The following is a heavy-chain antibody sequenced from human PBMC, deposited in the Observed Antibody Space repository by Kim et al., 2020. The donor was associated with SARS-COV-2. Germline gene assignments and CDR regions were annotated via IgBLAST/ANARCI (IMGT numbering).Heavy chain of an antibody. CDR2: IYSTGTT. Sequence: SETLSLTCTVSGDSMSGYYWSWIRQSPGNALEWFGYIYSTGTTYYNPSLRGRVTMSIATSKNQFSLTLNSVTAADTAVYYWARAPRERWFDPWGQGTLVIVSS. CDR1: GDSMSGYY. D-gene: IGHD1-26*01. V-gene: IGHV4-4*09. CDR3: ARAPRERWFDP. J-gene: IGHJ5*02.